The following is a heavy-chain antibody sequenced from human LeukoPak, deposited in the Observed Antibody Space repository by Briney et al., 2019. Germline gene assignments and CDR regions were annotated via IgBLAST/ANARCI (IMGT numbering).Heavy chain of an antibody. J-gene: IGHJ4*02. D-gene: IGHD1-26*01. CDR3: ARVGAHLDY. V-gene: IGHV4-59*01. CDR1: GGSISSYY. CDR2: IYYSGST. Sequence: SETLSLTCTVSGGSISSYYWSWIRQPPGKGLGWIGYIYYSGSTNYNPSLKSRVTISVDTSKNQFSLKLNSVTAADTAVYYCARVGAHLDYWGQGTLVTVSS.